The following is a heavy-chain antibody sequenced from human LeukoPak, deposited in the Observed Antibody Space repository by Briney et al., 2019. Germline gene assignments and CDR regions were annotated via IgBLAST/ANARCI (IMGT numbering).Heavy chain of an antibody. CDR1: GFSFSDYN. Sequence: GGSLRLSCAASGFSFSDYNMNWVRQAPGKGLEWVSYISSSGSTIYYADSVKGRFTISRDNAKNSLYLQMNSLRAEDTAVYYCAELGITMIGGVWGKGTTVTISS. V-gene: IGHV3-48*04. D-gene: IGHD3-10*02. CDR2: ISSSGSTI. CDR3: AELGITMIGGV. J-gene: IGHJ6*04.